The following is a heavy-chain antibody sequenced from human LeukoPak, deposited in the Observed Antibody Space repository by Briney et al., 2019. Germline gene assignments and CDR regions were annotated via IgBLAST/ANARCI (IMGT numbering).Heavy chain of an antibody. D-gene: IGHD2-15*01. Sequence: SETLSLTCTVSGGSISSSSYSWGWIRQPPGKGLEWIGSIYYSGRTYSNPSLKSRVTISVDTSKNQFSLKLSSVTAADTAVYYCARNAAGYCSGGSCYYFDYWDQGTLVTVSS. V-gene: IGHV4-39*01. CDR1: GGSISSSSYS. J-gene: IGHJ4*02. CDR2: IYYSGRT. CDR3: ARNAAGYCSGGSCYYFDY.